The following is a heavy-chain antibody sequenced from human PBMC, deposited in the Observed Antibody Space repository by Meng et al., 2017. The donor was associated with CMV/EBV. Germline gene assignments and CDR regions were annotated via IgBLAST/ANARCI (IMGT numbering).Heavy chain of an antibody. CDR1: GGSISSSSYY. Sequence: SETLSLTCTVSGGSISSSSYYWGWIRQPPGKGLVWIGSIYYSGSTYYNPSLKSRVTISVDTSKNQFSLKLSSVTAADTAVYYCARAYGQYYYYYYGMDVWGQGTTVTVSS. J-gene: IGHJ6*02. CDR3: ARAYGQYYYYYYGMDV. CDR2: IYYSGST. D-gene: IGHD3-10*01. V-gene: IGHV4-39*01.